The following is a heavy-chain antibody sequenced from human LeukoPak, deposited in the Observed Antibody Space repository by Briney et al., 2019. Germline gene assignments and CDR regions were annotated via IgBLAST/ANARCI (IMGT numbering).Heavy chain of an antibody. CDR2: IRSKAYGGTT. CDR1: GFTFSGSA. D-gene: IGHD6-13*01. Sequence: PGGSLKLSCAASGFTFSGSAMHWVRQAPGKGLEWVGFIRSKAYGGTTEYAASVKGRFTISRDDSKSIAYLQMNSLKTEDTAVYYCTRASSSDYWGQGTLVTVSS. J-gene: IGHJ4*02. CDR3: TRASSSDY. V-gene: IGHV3-49*04.